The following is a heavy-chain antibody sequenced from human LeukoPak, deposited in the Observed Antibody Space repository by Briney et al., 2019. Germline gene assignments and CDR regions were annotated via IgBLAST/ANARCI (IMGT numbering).Heavy chain of an antibody. CDR3: ARVRAESYLGELWGAGY. D-gene: IGHD3-16*01. CDR2: ISAYNGNT. V-gene: IGHV1-18*01. Sequence: ASVKVSCKASGYTFTSYGISWVRQAPGQGLEWMGWISAYNGNTNYAQKLQGRVTMTTDTSTSTAYMELRSLRSDDTAVYYCARVRAESYLGELWGAGYWGQGTLVTVSS. CDR1: GYTFTSYG. J-gene: IGHJ4*02.